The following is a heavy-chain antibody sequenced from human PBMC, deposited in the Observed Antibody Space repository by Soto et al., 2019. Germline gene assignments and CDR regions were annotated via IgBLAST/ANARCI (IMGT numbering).Heavy chain of an antibody. D-gene: IGHD2-15*01. Sequence: GGSLRLSCAASGFTFSSYSMNWVRQAPGKGLEWVSYISSSSSTIYYADSVKGRFTISRDNAKNSLYLQMNSLRDEDTAVYYCARRGWLLQKGTNYYGMDVWGQGTTVTVSS. CDR3: ARRGWLLQKGTNYYGMDV. CDR1: GFTFSSYS. V-gene: IGHV3-48*02. CDR2: ISSSSSTI. J-gene: IGHJ6*02.